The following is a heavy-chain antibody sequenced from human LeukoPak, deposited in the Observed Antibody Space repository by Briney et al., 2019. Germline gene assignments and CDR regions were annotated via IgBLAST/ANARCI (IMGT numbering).Heavy chain of an antibody. D-gene: IGHD5-18*01. V-gene: IGHV1-18*01. CDR1: GYTFINYG. CDR3: ARETPSYGSASDY. Sequence: GASVKVSCKASGYTFINYGITWVRQAPGQGLEWMGWISPYNGNTKYLQKFQGRVTMTRDTSISTAYMELSRLRSDDTAVYYCARETPSYGSASDYWGQGTLVTVSS. CDR2: ISPYNGNT. J-gene: IGHJ4*02.